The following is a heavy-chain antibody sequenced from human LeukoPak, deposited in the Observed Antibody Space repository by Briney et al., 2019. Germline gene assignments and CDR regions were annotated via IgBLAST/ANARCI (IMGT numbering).Heavy chain of an antibody. V-gene: IGHV3-64D*09. CDR1: GSPFGSYA. Sequence: GGSLRLSCSASGSPFGSYAMHWVRQAPGEGLGYVSAISDSGGSTNYADSVKGRFTISRDNSKNTLYLQRSSLRAEDTAVYFCVRGYSFGPYGMDVWGQGTTVTVSS. J-gene: IGHJ6*02. CDR3: VRGYSFGPYGMDV. D-gene: IGHD2-15*01. CDR2: ISDSGGST.